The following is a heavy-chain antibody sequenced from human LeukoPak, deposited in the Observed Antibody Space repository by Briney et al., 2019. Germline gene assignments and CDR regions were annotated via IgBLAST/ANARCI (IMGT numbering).Heavy chain of an antibody. CDR2: INPNSGGT. J-gene: IGHJ4*02. V-gene: IGHV1-2*02. Sequence: ASVKVSCKASGYTFTGYYMHWVRQAPGQGLEWMGWINPNSGGTNYAQKFQGRVTMTRDTSISTAYMELSRLRSDDTAVYYCARVAGSNDYGDYAFDYWGQGTLVTVSS. D-gene: IGHD4-17*01. CDR3: ARVAGSNDYGDYAFDY. CDR1: GYTFTGYY.